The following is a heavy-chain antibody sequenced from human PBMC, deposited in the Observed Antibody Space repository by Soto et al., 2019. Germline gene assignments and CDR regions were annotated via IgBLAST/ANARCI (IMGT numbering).Heavy chain of an antibody. J-gene: IGHJ6*02. CDR3: AKVTIEVPAAGTAV. V-gene: IGHV3-23*01. D-gene: IGHD2-15*01. CDR2: ISYSGDRT. CDR1: GFTFNNYA. Sequence: VQLLESGGRLVQPGGSLRLSCAASGFTFNNYAMRWVRQAPGKGLEWVSAISYSGDRTFYADSAKGRFTISRDNSKNTLYLEMKSLRAEDTGIYYCAKVTIEVPAAGTAVWGQGTTVTVSS.